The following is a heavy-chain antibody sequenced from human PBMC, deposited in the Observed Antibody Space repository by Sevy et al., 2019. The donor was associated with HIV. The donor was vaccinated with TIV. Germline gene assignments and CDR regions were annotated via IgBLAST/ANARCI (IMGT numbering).Heavy chain of an antibody. V-gene: IGHV3-30*04. Sequence: GGSLRLSCAASGFTFSSYAMHWVRQAPGKGLEWVAVISSDGKHENYADSVKGRFTISRDNSKNTLYLQMNSLRVEDTAVYFCARDEGILPPGYYYYGMDVWGQGTTVTVSS. CDR3: ARDEGILPPGYYYYGMDV. J-gene: IGHJ6*02. CDR1: GFTFSSYA. CDR2: ISSDGKHE.